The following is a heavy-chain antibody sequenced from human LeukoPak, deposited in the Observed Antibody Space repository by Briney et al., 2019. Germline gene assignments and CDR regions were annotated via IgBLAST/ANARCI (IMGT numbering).Heavy chain of an antibody. Sequence: PGGSLRLSCAASGFSLSSYWMHWVRQAPGKGLVWVSRVNSDGSSTNYADSVKGRFTISRDDAKNSLYLQTNRLRAEDTAVYFCAVSFDFWGQGTLVTVSS. D-gene: IGHD2-8*01. CDR3: AVSFDF. CDR1: GFSLSSYW. J-gene: IGHJ4*02. V-gene: IGHV3-74*01. CDR2: VNSDGSST.